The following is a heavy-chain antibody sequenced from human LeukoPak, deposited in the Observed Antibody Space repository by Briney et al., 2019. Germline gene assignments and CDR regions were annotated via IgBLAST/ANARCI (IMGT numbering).Heavy chain of an antibody. D-gene: IGHD4-11*01. J-gene: IGHJ4*02. V-gene: IGHV3-74*01. Sequence: GGSLRLSCAASGFTFSSHWMHWVRQAPGKGLVWVSHISSDGSSTRYADSVKGRFTISRDHAKNTLYLQMNRLRAEDTAVYYCARDKVSNYVFDYWGQGTLVTVSS. CDR2: ISSDGSST. CDR3: ARDKVSNYVFDY. CDR1: GFTFSSHW.